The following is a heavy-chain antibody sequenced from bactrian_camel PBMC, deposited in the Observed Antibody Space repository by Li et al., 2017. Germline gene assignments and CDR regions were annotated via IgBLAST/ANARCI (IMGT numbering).Heavy chain of an antibody. J-gene: IGHJ4*01. Sequence: VQLVESGGGLVQPGRSLRLSCTYSSSTFSTHAMNWVRLAPGKGLEWVSGINGGGARTYYADSVKGRFTISRDNAENSLYLQLNNLKTKDTAMYYCTTGSSFMTWGQGTQVTVS. V-gene: IGHV3S31*01. CDR2: INGGGART. CDR3: TTGSSFMT. D-gene: IGHD3*01. CDR1: SSTFSTHA.